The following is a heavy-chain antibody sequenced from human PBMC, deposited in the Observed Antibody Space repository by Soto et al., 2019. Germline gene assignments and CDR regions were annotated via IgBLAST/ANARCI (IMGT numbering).Heavy chain of an antibody. CDR1: GGTFSSYT. D-gene: IGHD6-13*01. CDR2: IIHIIGIA. CDR3: ARLAAADNYYFDY. V-gene: IGHV1-69*02. Sequence: QVQLVQSGAEVKNPGSSVKVSCKASGGTFSSYTISWVRQAPGQGLEWMGRIIHIIGIANYAQKFQGRVTITADKSASTAYVELSSLRSEDTAVYYCARLAAADNYYFDYWGQGTLVTVSS. J-gene: IGHJ4*02.